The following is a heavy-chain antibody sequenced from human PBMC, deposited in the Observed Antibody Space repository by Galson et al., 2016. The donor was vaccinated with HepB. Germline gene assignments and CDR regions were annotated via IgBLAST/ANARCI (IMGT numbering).Heavy chain of an antibody. Sequence: SVKVSCKASGYTFTSYTMHWVRQAPGQRLEWMGWINAANGNTKYSQNFQGRVTITRDTSASTAYMELSSLRSEDTAVYYCARSPPPYIAAAARGDWFDPWGQGTLVTVSS. CDR2: INAANGNT. V-gene: IGHV1-3*01. D-gene: IGHD6-25*01. J-gene: IGHJ5*02. CDR3: ARSPPPYIAAAARGDWFDP. CDR1: GYTFTSYT.